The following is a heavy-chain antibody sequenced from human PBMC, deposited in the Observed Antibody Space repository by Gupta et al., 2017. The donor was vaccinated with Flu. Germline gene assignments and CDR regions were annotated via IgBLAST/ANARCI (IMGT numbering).Heavy chain of an antibody. V-gene: IGHV1-69*01. D-gene: IGHD2-8*01. Sequence: ISWGRQAPGQGLEWMGGTIPIFGTTNDAQKLQGRVTITADESTSTAYMELSSLRSEDTAVYYCARDRVGDYCVDGVCYRDYGLDVWGQGTAVTVSS. CDR2: TIPIFGTT. CDR3: ARDRVGDYCVDGVCYRDYGLDV. J-gene: IGHJ6*02.